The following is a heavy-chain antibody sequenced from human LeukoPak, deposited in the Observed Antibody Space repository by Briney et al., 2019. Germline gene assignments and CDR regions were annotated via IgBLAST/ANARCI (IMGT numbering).Heavy chain of an antibody. J-gene: IGHJ4*02. Sequence: ASVKVSCKASGYTFTSYGFSWVRQAPGQGLEWMGWISAYNGNTNYAQKLQGGVTMTTDTSTSTAYMELRSLRSDDTAVYYCARDLTYYYGSGSYYFFDYWGQGTLVTVSS. V-gene: IGHV1-18*01. D-gene: IGHD3-10*01. CDR3: ARDLTYYYGSGSYYFFDY. CDR1: GYTFTSYG. CDR2: ISAYNGNT.